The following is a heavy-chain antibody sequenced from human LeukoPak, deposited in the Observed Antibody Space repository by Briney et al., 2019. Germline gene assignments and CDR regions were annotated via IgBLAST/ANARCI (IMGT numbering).Heavy chain of an antibody. CDR3: ARDSNRYSGSRNPFDY. Sequence: ASVKVSCKASGYTFTSYGISWVRQAPGQGLEWMGRINPNSGGTNYAQKFQGRVTMTRDTSISTAYMELSRLRSDDTAVYYCARDSNRYSGSRNPFDYWGQGTLVTVSS. CDR2: INPNSGGT. D-gene: IGHD1-26*01. J-gene: IGHJ4*02. CDR1: GYTFTSYG. V-gene: IGHV1-2*06.